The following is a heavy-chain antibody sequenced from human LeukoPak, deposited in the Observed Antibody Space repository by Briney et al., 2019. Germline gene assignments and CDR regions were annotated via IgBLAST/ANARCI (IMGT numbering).Heavy chain of an antibody. J-gene: IGHJ4*02. D-gene: IGHD1-26*01. Sequence: GGSLRLSCAASGFTFSSYAMSWVRQAPGKGLEWVSAISGSGGSTYYADSVKGRFTISRDNSKNMLYLQTNSLRAEDTAVYYCARVRGATFDYWGQGTLVTVSS. CDR3: ARVRGATFDY. V-gene: IGHV3-23*01. CDR1: GFTFSSYA. CDR2: ISGSGGST.